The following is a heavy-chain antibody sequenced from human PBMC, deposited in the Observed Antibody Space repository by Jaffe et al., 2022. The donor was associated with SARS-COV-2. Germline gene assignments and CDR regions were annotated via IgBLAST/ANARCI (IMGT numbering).Heavy chain of an antibody. CDR1: GFTFSSYA. CDR3: ARDYYDSSGYYSQPGY. D-gene: IGHD3-22*01. V-gene: IGHV3-30*04. Sequence: QVQLVESGGGVVQPGRSLRLSCAASGFTFSSYAMHWVRQAPGKGLEWVAVISYDGSNKYYADSVKGRFTISRDNSKNTLYLQMNSLRAEDTAVYYCARDYYDSSGYYSQPGYWGQGTLVTVSS. J-gene: IGHJ4*02. CDR2: ISYDGSNK.